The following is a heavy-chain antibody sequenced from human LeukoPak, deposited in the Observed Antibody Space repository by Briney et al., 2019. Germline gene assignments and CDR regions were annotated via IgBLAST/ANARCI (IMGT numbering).Heavy chain of an antibody. Sequence: PGRSLRLSCAASGFTYSSHNMHWVRQTPGKGLEWVTLISSDGNNKYYADSVKGRFTLSRDNSKNTLYLQMSSLRAEDTAVYYCARDQGYTYGHSFDYWGQGTLVTVSS. D-gene: IGHD5-18*01. CDR1: GFTYSSHN. CDR2: ISSDGNNK. J-gene: IGHJ4*02. CDR3: ARDQGYTYGHSFDY. V-gene: IGHV3-30-3*01.